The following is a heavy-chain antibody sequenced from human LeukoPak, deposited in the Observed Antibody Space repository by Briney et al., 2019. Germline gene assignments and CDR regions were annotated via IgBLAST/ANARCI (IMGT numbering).Heavy chain of an antibody. CDR3: ARDPYSGGYGAYYYYYMDV. CDR1: GFTFSSFG. V-gene: IGHV3-21*01. J-gene: IGHJ6*03. D-gene: IGHD6-19*01. CDR2: ITTSSSYM. Sequence: GGSLRLSCAASGFTFSSFGMSWVRQAPGKGLEWVSSITTSSSYMFYADSVRGRFTISRDNAENSLYLQMNSLRDEDTAVYYCARDPYSGGYGAYYYYYMDVWGKGTTVTVSS.